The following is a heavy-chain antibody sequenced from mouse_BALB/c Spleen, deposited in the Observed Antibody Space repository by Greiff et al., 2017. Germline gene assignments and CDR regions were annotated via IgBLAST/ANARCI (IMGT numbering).Heavy chain of an antibody. CDR2: ISYDGSN. CDR1: GYSITSGYY. V-gene: IGHV3-6*02. J-gene: IGHJ4*01. D-gene: IGHD3-3*01. Sequence: EVKLMESGPGLVKPSQSLSLTCSVTGYSITSGYYWNWIRQFPGNKLEWMGYISYDGSNNYNPSLKNRISITRDTSKNQFFLKLNSVTTEDTATYYCARVLREYYAMDYWGQGTSVTVSS. CDR3: ARVLREYYAMDY.